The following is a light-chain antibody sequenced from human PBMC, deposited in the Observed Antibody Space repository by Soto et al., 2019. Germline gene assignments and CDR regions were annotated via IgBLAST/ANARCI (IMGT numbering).Light chain of an antibody. CDR2: GAS. Sequence: EIVMTQSPATLSVSPGERATLSCRASQSVNSNLAWYQQKPGQAPRLLIYGASTRATGIPARFSGSGSGTEFTLTISSLQSEDFAVYYCQQYKNGWTFGQGTKVDI. CDR1: QSVNSN. J-gene: IGKJ1*01. V-gene: IGKV3-15*01. CDR3: QQYKNGWT.